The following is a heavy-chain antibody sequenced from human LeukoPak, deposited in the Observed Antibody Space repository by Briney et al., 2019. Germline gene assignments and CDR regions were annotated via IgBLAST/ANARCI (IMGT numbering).Heavy chain of an antibody. CDR2: INSDGSST. Sequence: PGGSLRLSCAVSGFTFSSFWMHWVRQAPGKGLVWVSRINSDGSSTTYADSVKGRFTISRDNAKNTLYLQINSLRGEDTAVYYCTRGGGYFDYWGQGTLVTVSS. CDR1: GFTFSSFW. J-gene: IGHJ4*02. CDR3: TRGGGYFDY. D-gene: IGHD3-16*01. V-gene: IGHV3-74*01.